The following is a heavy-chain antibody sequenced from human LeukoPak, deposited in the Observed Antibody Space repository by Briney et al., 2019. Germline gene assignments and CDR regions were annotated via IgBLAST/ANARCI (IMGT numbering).Heavy chain of an antibody. V-gene: IGHV3-73*01. CDR3: TRGSQSDYYYGMDV. CDR1: GFTFSGSA. CDR2: IRSRTNTYAT. J-gene: IGHJ6*02. Sequence: GGSLRLSCAASGFTFSGSAMHWVRQASGKGLEWVGRIRSRTNTYATAYAASVKGRFTISRDDSKNTAYLQMNSLKTEDTAVYYCTRGSQSDYYYGMDVWGQGTRSPSP.